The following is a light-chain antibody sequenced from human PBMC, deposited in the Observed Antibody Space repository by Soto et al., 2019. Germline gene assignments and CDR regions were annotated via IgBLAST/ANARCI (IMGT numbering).Light chain of an antibody. Sequence: DIQMTQSPSSLSASVGDRITITCRAHESVGNWLAWYQQKPGKAPKLLIYAATSLQSGVPSRFSGSRSGTVFSLTVSSLQPEDFATYYCQQYNSYSQTFGQGTKVDIK. CDR2: AAT. CDR3: QQYNSYSQT. J-gene: IGKJ1*01. CDR1: ESVGNW. V-gene: IGKV1D-16*01.